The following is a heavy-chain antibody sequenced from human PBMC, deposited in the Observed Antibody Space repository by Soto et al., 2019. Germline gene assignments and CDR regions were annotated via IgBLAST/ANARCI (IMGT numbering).Heavy chain of an antibody. CDR2: IYYSGST. Sequence: QLQLQESGPGLVKPSETLSLTCTVSGGSISSSSYYWGWIRQPPGKGLEWIGSIYYSGSTYYNPSLKSRVTISVDTSKNQFSLKLSSVTAADTAVYYCARRGMGGAQWLRVKGSNYFDYWGQGTLVTVSS. CDR1: GGSISSSSYY. J-gene: IGHJ4*02. D-gene: IGHD6-19*01. CDR3: ARRGMGGAQWLRVKGSNYFDY. V-gene: IGHV4-39*01.